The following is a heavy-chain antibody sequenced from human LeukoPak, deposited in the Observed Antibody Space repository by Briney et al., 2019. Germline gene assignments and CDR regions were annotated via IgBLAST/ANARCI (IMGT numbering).Heavy chain of an antibody. Sequence: GGSLRLSCAASGFTFSHHGMNWVRQAPGKGLEWVSGIRADAITTYYADSVKGRFTISRDNAKNSLYLQMNSLRAEDTALYYCARDGKAVWSGYYSLSLRAATYYYMDVWGKGTTVTVSS. D-gene: IGHD3-3*01. J-gene: IGHJ6*03. CDR1: GFTFSHHG. V-gene: IGHV3-23*01. CDR3: ARDGKAVWSGYYSLSLRAATYYYMDV. CDR2: IRADAITT.